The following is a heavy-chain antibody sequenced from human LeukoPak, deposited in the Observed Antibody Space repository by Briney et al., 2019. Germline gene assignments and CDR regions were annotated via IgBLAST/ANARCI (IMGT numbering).Heavy chain of an antibody. CDR1: GFTVSSNY. V-gene: IGHV3-53*05. CDR2: IYSGGST. J-gene: IGHJ4*02. D-gene: IGHD3-9*01. Sequence: GGSLRLSCAASGFTVSSNYMSWVRQAPGKGLEWVSVIYSGGSTYYAGSVKGRFTISRDNSKNTLYLQMNSLRAEDTAVYYCARGANYDILTGYMYYFDYWGQGTLVTVSS. CDR3: ARGANYDILTGYMYYFDY.